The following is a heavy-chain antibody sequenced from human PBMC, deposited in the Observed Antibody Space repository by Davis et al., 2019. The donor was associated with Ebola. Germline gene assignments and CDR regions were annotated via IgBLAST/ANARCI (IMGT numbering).Heavy chain of an antibody. V-gene: IGHV3-49*03. D-gene: IGHD3-22*01. Sequence: GESLKISCAASGFTFSSYAMSWFRQAPGKGLEWVGFIRSKAYGGTTEYAASVKGRFTISRDDSKSIAYLQMNSLKTEDTAVYYCTRVPGRSSSGPWYFDLWGRGTLVTVSS. CDR1: GFTFSSYA. J-gene: IGHJ2*01. CDR3: TRVPGRSSSGPWYFDL. CDR2: IRSKAYGGTT.